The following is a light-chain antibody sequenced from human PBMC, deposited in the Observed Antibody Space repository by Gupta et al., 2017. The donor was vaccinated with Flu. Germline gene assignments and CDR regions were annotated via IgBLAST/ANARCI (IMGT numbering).Light chain of an antibody. CDR2: VDS. J-gene: IGLJ3*02. CDR1: KVGSKS. V-gene: IGLV3-21*02. Sequence: GETATTRWGGSKVGSKSVHWYQNNPGQGPRRLGYVDSGRRSGIPGRFSGANYGTTATLAISRVEAGEEADYYWQADDRSAELGGFGGGTKMTVL. CDR3: QADDRSAELGG.